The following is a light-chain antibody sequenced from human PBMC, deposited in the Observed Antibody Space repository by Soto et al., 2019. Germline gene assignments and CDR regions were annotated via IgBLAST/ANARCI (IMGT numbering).Light chain of an antibody. CDR3: QQYNSYSPWT. CDR2: KAS. V-gene: IGKV1-5*03. CDR1: QSISNW. J-gene: IGKJ1*01. Sequence: DIQMTQSPSTLSASVGDRVTITCRASQSISNWLAWYQQKPGKAPKLLIYKASSLESGVPSRFSGSGSGTEFTLTISSLQPDDFATYYCQQYNSYSPWTLGQGTKVDIK.